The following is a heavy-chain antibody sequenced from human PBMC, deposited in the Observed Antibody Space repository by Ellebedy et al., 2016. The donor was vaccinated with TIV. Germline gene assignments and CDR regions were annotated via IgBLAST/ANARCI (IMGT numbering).Heavy chain of an antibody. Sequence: ASVKVSXXTSGYTFSNYGISWVRQAPGQGLEWMGWISAYNGNTNYAQRLQGRVSMTTNTSTTTVYMGLRGLGSDDTAVYYCARGTTVMGYYQYMDVWGKGTTVTVSS. J-gene: IGHJ6*03. CDR2: ISAYNGNT. V-gene: IGHV1-18*01. CDR1: GYTFSNYG. CDR3: ARGTTVMGYYQYMDV. D-gene: IGHD3-22*01.